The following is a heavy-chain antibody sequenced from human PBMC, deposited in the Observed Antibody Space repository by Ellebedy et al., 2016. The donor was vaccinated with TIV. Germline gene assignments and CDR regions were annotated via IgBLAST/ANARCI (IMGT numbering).Heavy chain of an antibody. CDR2: INPSGGST. CDR1: GYTFTSYY. J-gene: IGHJ6*02. CDR3: ARDGTYGLDV. Sequence: ASVKVSCKASGYTFTSYYMHWVRQAPGQGLEWMGVINPSGGSTGYAQKLQGRVTMTRDTSTRTVYMELSSLRSEDTAVYYCARDGTYGLDVWGQGTTVTVSS. V-gene: IGHV1-46*04. D-gene: IGHD1-1*01.